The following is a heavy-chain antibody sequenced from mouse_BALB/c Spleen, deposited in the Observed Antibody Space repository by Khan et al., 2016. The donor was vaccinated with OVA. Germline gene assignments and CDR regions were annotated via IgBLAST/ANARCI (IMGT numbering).Heavy chain of an antibody. D-gene: IGHD2-4*01. CDR2: IDYSGNT. J-gene: IGHJ3*01. CDR3: ARKDYYDYDPFPY. CDR1: GYSITSEYA. V-gene: IGHV3-2*02. Sequence: EVKLEESGPGLVKPSLSLSLTCTVTGYSITSEYAWNWIRQFPGNKLEWMGYIDYSGNTRFNPSLKSRTSITRDTFKNQFFLQLNCVTAEDTATYYCARKDYYDYDPFPYGGQGTLVTVSA.